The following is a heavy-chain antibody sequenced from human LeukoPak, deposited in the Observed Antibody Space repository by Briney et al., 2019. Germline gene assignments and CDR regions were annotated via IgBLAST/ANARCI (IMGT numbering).Heavy chain of an antibody. CDR1: GFTFSSYG. V-gene: IGHV3-30*18. CDR2: ISYDGSNK. D-gene: IGHD2-2*01. J-gene: IGHJ6*02. CDR3: AKDGRSSINCLYYYYGMDV. Sequence: GGSLRLSCAASGFTFSSYGMHWVRQAPGKGLEWVAVISYDGSNKYYADSVKGRFTISRDNSKNTLYLQMNSLRAEDTAVYYCAKDGRSSINCLYYYYGMDVWGQGTTVTVSS.